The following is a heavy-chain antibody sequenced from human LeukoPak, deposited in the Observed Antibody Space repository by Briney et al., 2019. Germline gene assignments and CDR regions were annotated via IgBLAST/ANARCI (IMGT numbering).Heavy chain of an antibody. CDR1: GFTFSSYG. J-gene: IGHJ4*02. V-gene: IGHV3-74*01. D-gene: IGHD3-16*01. Sequence: GGSLRLSCAASGFTFSSYGMHWVRQAPGKGLVWVSRINEDGSTTDYADSVKGRFTISRDNAKNTLSLQMNSLRAEDTAVYYCTRDTFGGDDFWGQGTLVTVSS. CDR2: INEDGSTT. CDR3: TRDTFGGDDF.